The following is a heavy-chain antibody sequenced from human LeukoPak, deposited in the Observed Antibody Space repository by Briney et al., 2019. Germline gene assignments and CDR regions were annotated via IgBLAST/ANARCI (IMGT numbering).Heavy chain of an antibody. D-gene: IGHD3-22*01. J-gene: IGHJ4*02. V-gene: IGHV3-48*03. Sequence: GGSLRLSCAASGFTFSSYEMNWVRQAPGKGLEWVSYISSSGSTIYYADSVKGRSTISRDNAKNSLYLQMNSLRAEDTAVYYCVGIDYYDSSGYYYVEDYWGQGTLVTVSS. CDR2: ISSSGSTI. CDR3: VGIDYYDSSGYYYVEDY. CDR1: GFTFSSYE.